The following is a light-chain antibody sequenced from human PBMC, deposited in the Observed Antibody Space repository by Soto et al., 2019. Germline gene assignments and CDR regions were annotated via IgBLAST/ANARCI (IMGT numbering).Light chain of an antibody. CDR3: QQYNRSYT. Sequence: DIQMTQSPSTLSASVGDKVTITCRASQSISSRLAWYQQKPGKAPNLLIYDASSLEGGVPSRFSGSGSETEFTLTISSLQPDDFATYYCQQYNRSYTFGQGTKVDIK. V-gene: IGKV1-5*01. CDR1: QSISSR. CDR2: DAS. J-gene: IGKJ2*01.